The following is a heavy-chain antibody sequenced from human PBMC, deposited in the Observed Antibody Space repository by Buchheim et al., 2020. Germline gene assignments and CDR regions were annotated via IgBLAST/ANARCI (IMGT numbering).Heavy chain of an antibody. Sequence: EVQLVESGGGLVQPGGSLRLSCAASGFTFSSYWMSWVRQAPGKGLEWVANIKQDGSEKYYVDSVKGRFTISRENAKNSLYLQMNSLRAEDTAVYYCARDRNYCSSTSCRSMWEDYYYGMDVWGQGTT. CDR2: IKQDGSEK. CDR3: ARDRNYCSSTSCRSMWEDYYYGMDV. J-gene: IGHJ6*02. CDR1: GFTFSSYW. D-gene: IGHD2-2*01. V-gene: IGHV3-7*04.